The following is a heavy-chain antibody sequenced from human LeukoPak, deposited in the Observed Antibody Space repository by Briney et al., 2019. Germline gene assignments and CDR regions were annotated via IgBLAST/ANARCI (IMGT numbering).Heavy chain of an antibody. V-gene: IGHV3-7*01. D-gene: IGHD4/OR15-4a*01. CDR3: VRDRSRCFY. J-gene: IGHJ4*02. CDR2: IKEDGCEK. CDR1: GFTFSRYW. Sequence: GGSLRLSCVASGFTFSRYWMSGARQAPGKGREWVATIKEDGCEKYYVDSVRGRFTISRDNAKNTLYLQMNSLRAEDTAVYYCVRDRSRCFYWGQGTLVTVSS.